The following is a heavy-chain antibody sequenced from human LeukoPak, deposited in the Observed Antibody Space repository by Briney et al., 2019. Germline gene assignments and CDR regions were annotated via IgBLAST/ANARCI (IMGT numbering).Heavy chain of an antibody. D-gene: IGHD3-10*01. CDR3: ARERTQGDLDY. Sequence: ASVKVSCKASGYTFTSYGIIWVRQAPGQGLEWMGWISAYNGKTNSAQKLQGRVSMTTDTSTSTVYTELRSLRSDDTAVYYCARERTQGDLDYWGQGTLVTVSS. J-gene: IGHJ4*02. CDR1: GYTFTSYG. V-gene: IGHV1-18*01. CDR2: ISAYNGKT.